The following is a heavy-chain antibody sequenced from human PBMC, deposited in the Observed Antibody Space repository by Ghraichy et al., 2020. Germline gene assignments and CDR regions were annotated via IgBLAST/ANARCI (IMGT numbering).Heavy chain of an antibody. CDR2: ISGSGGST. Sequence: GGSLRLSCAASGFTFSSYAMSWVRQAPGKGLEWVSAISGSGGSTYYADSVKGRFTISRDNSKNTLYLQMNSLRAEDTAVYYCAKDSKLSPRPGASVDYWGQGTLVTVSS. V-gene: IGHV3-23*01. CDR3: AKDSKLSPRPGASVDY. D-gene: IGHD2/OR15-2a*01. CDR1: GFTFSSYA. J-gene: IGHJ4*02.